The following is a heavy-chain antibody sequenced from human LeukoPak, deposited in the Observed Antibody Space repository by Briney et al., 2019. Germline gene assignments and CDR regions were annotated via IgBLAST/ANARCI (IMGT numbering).Heavy chain of an antibody. Sequence: ASVTVSCKTSGYTFTSYGINWVRQAPGQGLEWRRIINPSGGSTSYAQKFQGRVTMTRDTSTSTVYMELSSLRSEDTAVYYCARGGAAENWFDPWGQGTLVTVSS. CDR1: GYTFTSYG. D-gene: IGHD6-13*01. CDR3: ARGGAAENWFDP. CDR2: INPSGGST. J-gene: IGHJ5*02. V-gene: IGHV1-46*01.